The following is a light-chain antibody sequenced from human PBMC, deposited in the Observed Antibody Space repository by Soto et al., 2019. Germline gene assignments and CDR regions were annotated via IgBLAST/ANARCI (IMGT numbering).Light chain of an antibody. J-gene: IGKJ4*01. V-gene: IGKV3-11*01. CDR3: QQHTNLPLT. CDR1: QSVSSF. CDR2: DAS. Sequence: ETVLTQSPATLSLSPGEGATLSCRASQSVSSFLAWYQQKPGQAPRLLIYDASNVATGIPARFSGSGSGTDFTLTISSLEPEDFAVYYCQQHTNLPLTFGGGTKVEIK.